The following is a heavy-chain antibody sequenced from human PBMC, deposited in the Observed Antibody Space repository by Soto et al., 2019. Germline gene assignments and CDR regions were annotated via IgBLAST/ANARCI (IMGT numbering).Heavy chain of an antibody. CDR3: ARDMITFGGVIVGFDY. V-gene: IGHV4-34*01. D-gene: IGHD3-16*02. Sequence: PSETLSLTCAVYGGSFSGYYWSWIRQPPGKGLEWIGEINHSGSTNYNPSLKSRVTISVDTSKNQFSLKLSSVTAADTAVYYCARDMITFGGVIVGFDYWGQGTLVTVSS. J-gene: IGHJ4*02. CDR1: GGSFSGYY. CDR2: INHSGST.